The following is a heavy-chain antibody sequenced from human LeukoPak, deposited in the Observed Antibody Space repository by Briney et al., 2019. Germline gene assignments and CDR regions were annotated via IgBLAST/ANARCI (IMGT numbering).Heavy chain of an antibody. CDR2: IYPGDSDT. V-gene: IGHV5-51*01. CDR1: GYSFTSYW. CDR3: ARKVTTVTQWFDP. D-gene: IGHD4-11*01. Sequence: KAGESLKISCKGPGYSFTSYWIGWVRQMPGKGLEWMGIIYPGDSDTRYSPSFQGQVTISADKSISTAYLQWSSLKASDTAMYYCARKVTTVTQWFDPWGQGTLVTVSS. J-gene: IGHJ5*02.